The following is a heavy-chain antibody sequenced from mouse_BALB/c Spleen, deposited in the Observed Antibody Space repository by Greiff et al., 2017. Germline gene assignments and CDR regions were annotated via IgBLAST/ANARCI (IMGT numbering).Heavy chain of an antibody. J-gene: IGHJ3*01. D-gene: IGHD3-1*01. V-gene: IGHV14-4*02. CDR3: NAWGAWLGLRAAWFAY. CDR2: IDPENGDT. CDR1: GFNIKDYY. Sequence: EVQLQQSGAELVRSGASVKLSCTASGFNIKDYYMHWVKQRPEQGLEWIGWIDPENGDTEYAPKFQGKATMTADTSSNTAYLQLSSLTSEDTAVYYCNAWGAWLGLRAAWFAYWGQGTLVTVSA.